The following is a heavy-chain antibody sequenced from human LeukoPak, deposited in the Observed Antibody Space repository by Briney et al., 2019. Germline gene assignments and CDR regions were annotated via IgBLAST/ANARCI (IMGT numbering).Heavy chain of an antibody. V-gene: IGHV3-74*01. CDR1: GFTFSSYW. CDR2: IFIVGRST. D-gene: IGHD6-19*01. Sequence: GGGLRLSCAASGFTFSSYWMHWVRQAPGKGLVWVSRIFIVGRSTNHADSVKGPFTISRDNSKNTLYLQMNSLRAEDTAVYYCAKDVHRIAVVGLFDYWGQGTLVT. CDR3: AKDVHRIAVVGLFDY. J-gene: IGHJ4*02.